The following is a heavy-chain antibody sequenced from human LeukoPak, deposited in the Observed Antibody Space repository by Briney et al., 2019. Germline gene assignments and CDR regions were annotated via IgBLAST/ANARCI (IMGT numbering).Heavy chain of an antibody. D-gene: IGHD6-19*01. Sequence: KPSETLSLTCTVSGGSIINHYWSWIRQPAGKGLEWIGRIYSSGSANYSPSLKSRVSMSIDTSNNHFSLNLTSVTAADTALYFCAIDVRYASGWSTPESWGQGTLVTVSS. CDR3: AIDVRYASGWSTPES. CDR2: IYSSGSA. CDR1: GGSIINHY. J-gene: IGHJ5*02. V-gene: IGHV4-4*07.